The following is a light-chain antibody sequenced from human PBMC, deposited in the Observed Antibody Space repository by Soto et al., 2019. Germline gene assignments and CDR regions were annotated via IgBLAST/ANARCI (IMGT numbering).Light chain of an antibody. CDR3: QQYNSYSG. J-gene: IGKJ4*01. CDR1: QSISSW. V-gene: IGKV1-5*01. CDR2: DAS. Sequence: DIQMTQSPSTLSASVGGRVTITCRASQSISSWLAWYQQKPGKAPKLLIYDASSLESGVPSRFSGSGSGTEFTLTISSLQPDDFATYYCQQYNSYSGFGGGTKVEIK.